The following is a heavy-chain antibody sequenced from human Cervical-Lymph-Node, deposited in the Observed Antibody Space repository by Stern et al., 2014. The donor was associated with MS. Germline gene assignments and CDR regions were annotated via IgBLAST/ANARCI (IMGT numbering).Heavy chain of an antibody. CDR3: ARDSYSAFDY. CDR1: GFTFSDYY. V-gene: IGHV3-11*01. CDR2: ISSSGSTI. D-gene: IGHD2-21*01. J-gene: IGHJ4*02. Sequence: MQLVESGGGLVKPGGSLSLSCAASGFTFSDYYRSWIRQAPGKGLEWVSYISSSGSTIYYADSVNGRSTISRHEANKSHYRQMNSLRAEDTAVYYCARDSYSAFDYWGQGTLVTVSS.